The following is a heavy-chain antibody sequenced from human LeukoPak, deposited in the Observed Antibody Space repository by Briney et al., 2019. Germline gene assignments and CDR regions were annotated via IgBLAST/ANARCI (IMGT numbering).Heavy chain of an antibody. J-gene: IGHJ4*02. CDR3: ARGEEAYYDSSGYYFDY. CDR2: INPSGGST. CDR1: GGTFSSYA. D-gene: IGHD3-22*01. V-gene: IGHV1-46*01. Sequence: ASVKVSCKASGGTFSSYAISWVRQAPGQGLEWMGIINPSGGSTSYAQKFQGRVTMTRDTSTSTVYMELSSLRSEDTAVYYCARGEEAYYDSSGYYFDYWGQGTLVTVSS.